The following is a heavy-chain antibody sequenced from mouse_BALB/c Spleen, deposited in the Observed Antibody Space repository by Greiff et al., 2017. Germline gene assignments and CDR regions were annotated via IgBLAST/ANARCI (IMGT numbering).Heavy chain of an antibody. J-gene: IGHJ3*01. D-gene: IGHD2-2*01. CDR2: ISSGGST. CDR3: ARGRDGYGFAY. V-gene: IGHV5-6-5*01. Sequence: EVKLMESGGGLVKPGGSLKLSCAASGFTFSSYAMSWVRQTPEKRLEWVASISSGGSTYYPDSVKGRFTISRDNARNILYLQMSSLRSEDTAMYYCARGRDGYGFAYWGQGTLVTVSA. CDR1: GFTFSSYA.